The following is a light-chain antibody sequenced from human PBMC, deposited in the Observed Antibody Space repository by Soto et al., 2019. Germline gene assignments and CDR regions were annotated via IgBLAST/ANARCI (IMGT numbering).Light chain of an antibody. CDR1: QSVSSSY. CDR3: QQYGSSPPYT. Sequence: EIVLTQSPGTLSLSPGERATLSCRASQSVSSSYLAWYQQKPGQAPRLLIYGASSRATGIPDRFSGSGSGRHFTLTIRRLEPEDFAVYYCQQYGSSPPYTFGQGPKLEIK. CDR2: GAS. V-gene: IGKV3-20*01. J-gene: IGKJ2*01.